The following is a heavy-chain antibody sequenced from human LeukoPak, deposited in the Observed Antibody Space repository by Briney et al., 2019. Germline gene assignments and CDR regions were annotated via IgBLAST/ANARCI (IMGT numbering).Heavy chain of an antibody. Sequence: SETLSLTCAVYGGSFSGYYWSWIRQPPGKGLEWIGEINHSGSTNCNPSLKSRVTISVDTSKNQFSLKLSSVTAADTAVYYCARAHRNITMVRGVIKGQNWFDPWGQGTLVTVSS. CDR3: ARAHRNITMVRGVIKGQNWFDP. CDR2: INHSGST. CDR1: GGSFSGYY. D-gene: IGHD3-10*01. V-gene: IGHV4-34*01. J-gene: IGHJ5*02.